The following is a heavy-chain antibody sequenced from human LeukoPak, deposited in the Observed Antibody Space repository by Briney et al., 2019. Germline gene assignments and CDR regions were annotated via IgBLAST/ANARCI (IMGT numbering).Heavy chain of an antibody. J-gene: IGHJ4*02. V-gene: IGHV5-10-1*01. D-gene: IGHD6-13*01. Sequence: GESLRISCKGSGYSFTTYWISWVRQMPGKGLEWMGRIDPSDSYTNYSPSFQGHVTISADKSFSTAYLQWTSLKASDTAMYYCTRHAKAYGSSCDYWGQGTLVTVSS. CDR2: IDPSDSYT. CDR1: GYSFTTYW. CDR3: TRHAKAYGSSCDY.